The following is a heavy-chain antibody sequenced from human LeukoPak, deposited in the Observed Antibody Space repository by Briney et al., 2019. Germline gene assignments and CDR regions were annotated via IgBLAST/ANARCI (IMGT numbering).Heavy chain of an antibody. V-gene: IGHV3-48*02. CDR2: ISSTSSTI. D-gene: IGHD5-12*01. CDR3: AREMALVATIVFDY. J-gene: IGHJ4*02. CDR1: GFTFSSNS. Sequence: GGSLRLSCAASGFTFSSNSMNWVRQAPGKGLEWVSYISSTSSTIYYADSVKGRFTISRDNAKNSLYLQMNSLRDEDTAVYYCAREMALVATIVFDYWGQGTLVTVSS.